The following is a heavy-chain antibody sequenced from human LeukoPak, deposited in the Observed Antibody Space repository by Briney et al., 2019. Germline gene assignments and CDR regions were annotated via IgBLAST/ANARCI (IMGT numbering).Heavy chain of an antibody. J-gene: IGHJ4*02. Sequence: SETLSLTCTVSGGSTSSSSYYWGWIRQPPGKGLEWIGSIYYSGFTYHNPSLKSRVTISIDTSKKQFSLKLSSVTAADTALYYCARGGYGEPFDSWGQGTLVTVCS. V-gene: IGHV4-39*07. CDR1: GGSTSSSSYY. D-gene: IGHD4-17*01. CDR3: ARGGYGEPFDS. CDR2: IYYSGFT.